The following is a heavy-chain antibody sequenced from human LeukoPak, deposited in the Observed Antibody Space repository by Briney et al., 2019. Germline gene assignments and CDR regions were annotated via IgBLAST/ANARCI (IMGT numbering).Heavy chain of an antibody. J-gene: IGHJ4*02. CDR1: GGSISSGSYY. D-gene: IGHD1-26*01. Sequence: PSETLSLTCTVSGGSISSGSYYWSWIRQPAGRGLEWIGHIYTSGSTNYNPSLKSRVTISVDTSKNQFSLKLSSVTAADTAVYYCARDVRARELRAYYFDYWGQGTQVIVSP. CDR2: IYTSGST. V-gene: IGHV4-61*09. CDR3: ARDVRARELRAYYFDY.